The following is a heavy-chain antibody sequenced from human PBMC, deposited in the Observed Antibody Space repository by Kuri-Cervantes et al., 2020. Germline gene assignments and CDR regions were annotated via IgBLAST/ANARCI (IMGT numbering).Heavy chain of an antibody. Sequence: GESLKISCAASGFTVSSYSMNWVRQAPGKGLEWVSSISSSSSYIYYADSVKGRFTISRDNAKNSLYLQMNSLRAEDTAVYYCARVIPAAMVHWGQGTLVTVSS. V-gene: IGHV3-21*01. CDR1: GFTVSSYS. CDR3: ARVIPAAMVH. D-gene: IGHD2-2*01. CDR2: ISSSSSYI. J-gene: IGHJ4*02.